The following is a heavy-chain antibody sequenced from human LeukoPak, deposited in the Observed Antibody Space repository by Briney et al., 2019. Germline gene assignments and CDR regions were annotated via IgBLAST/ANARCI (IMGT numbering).Heavy chain of an antibody. J-gene: IGHJ5*02. CDR1: GGSFSGYS. V-gene: IGHV4-30-4*07. D-gene: IGHD6-13*01. CDR2: MYYTGNT. Sequence: SETLSLTCAVYGGSFSGYSWSWIRQPPGKGLEWVAYMYYTGNTYYNPSLKSRVTISVDTSKNQFSLKLSSVTAADTAMYYCARVLAAAGNNWFDPWGQGTLVTVSS. CDR3: ARVLAAAGNNWFDP.